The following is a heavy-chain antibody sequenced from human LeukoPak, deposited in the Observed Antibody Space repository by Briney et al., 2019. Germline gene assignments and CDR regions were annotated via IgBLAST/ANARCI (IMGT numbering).Heavy chain of an antibody. D-gene: IGHD4-17*01. V-gene: IGHV4-34*01. J-gene: IGHJ4*02. CDR2: IKHSGST. CDR1: GGSFSGYY. CDR3: ARGLSPFTVTYGMGYYFDY. Sequence: PSETLSLTCAVYGGSFSGYYWSWIRQPPGKGLEWIGEIKHSGSTNYNPSLKSRVTISVDTSKNQFSLKLSSVTAADTAVYYCARGLSPFTVTYGMGYYFDYWGQGTLVTVSP.